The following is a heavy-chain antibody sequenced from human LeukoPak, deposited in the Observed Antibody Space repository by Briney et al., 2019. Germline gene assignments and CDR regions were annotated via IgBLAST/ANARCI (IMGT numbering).Heavy chain of an antibody. CDR2: INPSGGST. D-gene: IGHD3-10*01. CDR1: GYTFTSYY. V-gene: IGHV1-46*01. CDR3: ARAGYGSGSSKTNYYYYYMDV. Sequence: ASVEVSCKASGYTFTSYYMHWVRQAPGQGLEWMGIINPSGGSTSYAQKFQGRVTMTRDMSTSTVYMELSSLRSEDTAVYYCARAGYGSGSSKTNYYYYYMDVWGKGTTVTVSS. J-gene: IGHJ6*03.